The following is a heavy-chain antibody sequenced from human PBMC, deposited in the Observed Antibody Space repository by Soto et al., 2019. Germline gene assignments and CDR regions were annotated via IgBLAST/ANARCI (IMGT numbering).Heavy chain of an antibody. CDR1: GFTFSSYG. J-gene: IGHJ5*02. Sequence: GGSLRLSCAASGFTFSSYGMHWVRQAPGKGLEWVAVISYDGSNKYYADSVKGRFTISRDNSKNTLYLQMNSLRAEDTAVYYCAKGLWGIQLWVPWGQGTLVTVSS. D-gene: IGHD5-18*01. CDR3: AKGLWGIQLWVP. V-gene: IGHV3-30*18. CDR2: ISYDGSNK.